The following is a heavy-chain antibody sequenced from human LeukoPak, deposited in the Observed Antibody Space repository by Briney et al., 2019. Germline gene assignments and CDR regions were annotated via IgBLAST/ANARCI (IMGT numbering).Heavy chain of an antibody. Sequence: GGSLRLSCAASGFTFSDYSMNWVRQAPGKGLEWVSFISSSSSYIYYGDSVKGRFTISRDNTKNSVYLQMNGLRAEDTAVYYCAGSSGWLFDYWGQGTLVAVSS. CDR3: AGSSGWLFDY. D-gene: IGHD6-19*01. CDR2: ISSSSSYI. CDR1: GFTFSDYS. J-gene: IGHJ4*02. V-gene: IGHV3-21*01.